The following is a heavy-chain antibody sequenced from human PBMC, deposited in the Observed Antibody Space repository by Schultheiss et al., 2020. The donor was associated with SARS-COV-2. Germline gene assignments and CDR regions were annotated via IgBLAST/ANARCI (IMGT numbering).Heavy chain of an antibody. CDR2: ISGSGGST. D-gene: IGHD1-26*01. Sequence: GGSLRLSCAASGFTFSNAWMSWVRQAPGKGLEWVSAISGSGGSTYYADSVKGRFTISRDNSKNTLYLQMNSLRAEDTAVYYCARDLSGSYFGFDYWGQGTLVTVSS. CDR3: ARDLSGSYFGFDY. J-gene: IGHJ4*02. CDR1: GFTFSNAW. V-gene: IGHV3-23*01.